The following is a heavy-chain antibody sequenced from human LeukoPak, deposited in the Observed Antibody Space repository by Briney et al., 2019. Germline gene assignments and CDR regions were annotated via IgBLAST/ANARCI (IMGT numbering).Heavy chain of an antibody. Sequence: SQTLSLTCAISGDGVSSNSAAWNWIRQSPSRGLEWLGRTYYRSKWYNDYAVSVKSRITINPDTSKNQFSLQLNSVTPEDTAVYYCARGLGLLWFGELRYYYYYMDVWGKGTTVTVSS. CDR1: GDGVSSNSAA. CDR2: TYYRSKWYN. D-gene: IGHD3-10*01. V-gene: IGHV6-1*01. CDR3: ARGLGLLWFGELRYYYYYMDV. J-gene: IGHJ6*03.